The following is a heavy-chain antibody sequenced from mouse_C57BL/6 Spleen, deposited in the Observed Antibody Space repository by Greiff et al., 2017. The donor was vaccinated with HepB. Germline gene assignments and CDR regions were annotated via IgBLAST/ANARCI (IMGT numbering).Heavy chain of an antibody. CDR3: ARSEYYGSSYFWYFDV. D-gene: IGHD1-1*01. CDR2: IDPSDSET. V-gene: IGHV1-52*01. CDR1: GYTFTSYW. J-gene: IGHJ1*03. Sequence: VQLQQSGAELVRPGSSVKLSCKASGYTFTSYWMHWVKQRPIQGLEWIGNIDPSDSETHYNQKFKDKATLTVDKSSSTAYMQLSSLTSEDSAVYYCARSEYYGSSYFWYFDVWGTGTTVTVSS.